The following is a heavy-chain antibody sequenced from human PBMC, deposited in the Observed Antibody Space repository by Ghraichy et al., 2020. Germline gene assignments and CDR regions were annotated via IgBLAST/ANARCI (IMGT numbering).Heavy chain of an antibody. CDR3: ARDARYLGY. D-gene: IGHD3-16*01. J-gene: IGHJ4*02. CDR1: GFTVSSNY. Sequence: GESLNISCAASGFTVSSNYMSWVRQAPGKGLEWVSVIYSGGSTFYADSVKGRFTISRDNSKNTLYLQMNSLRAEETAVYYCARDARYLGYWGQGTLVTVSS. CDR2: IYSGGST. V-gene: IGHV3-53*01.